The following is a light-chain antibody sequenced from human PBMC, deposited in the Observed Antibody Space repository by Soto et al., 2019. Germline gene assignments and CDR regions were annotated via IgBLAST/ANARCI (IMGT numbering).Light chain of an antibody. Sequence: QSALTQPASVSGSPGQSITISCTGTSSDVGGYNYVSWYQHHPGKAPKLIIYEVSDRPSGVSNRFSGSKSGNTASLTISGLQAEDEADYFCSSYTSSSTLRVFGGGTKLTVL. CDR2: EVS. CDR3: SSYTSSSTLRV. J-gene: IGLJ2*01. V-gene: IGLV2-14*01. CDR1: SSDVGGYNY.